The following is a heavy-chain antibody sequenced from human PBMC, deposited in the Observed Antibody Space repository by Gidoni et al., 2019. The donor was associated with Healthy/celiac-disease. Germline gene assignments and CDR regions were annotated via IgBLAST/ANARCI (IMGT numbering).Heavy chain of an antibody. D-gene: IGHD6-6*01. Sequence: TNYNPSLKSRVTISVDTSKNQFSLKLSSVTAADTAVYYCARVGSWGSSSRVYFDYWGQGTLVTVSS. CDR3: ARVGSWGSSSRVYFDY. V-gene: IGHV4-59*01. CDR2: T. J-gene: IGHJ4*02.